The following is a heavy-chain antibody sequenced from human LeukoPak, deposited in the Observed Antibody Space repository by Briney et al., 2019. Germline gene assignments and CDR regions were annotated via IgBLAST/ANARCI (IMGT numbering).Heavy chain of an antibody. CDR1: GYTFTSYD. CDR3: ARGTLGYCGGDCYFVY. CDR2: MNPNSGNT. Sequence: ASVKVSCKASGYTFTSYDINWVRQATGQGLEWMGWMNPNSGNTGYAQKFQGRVTTTRNTSISTAYMELSSLRSEDTAVYYCARGTLGYCGGDCYFVYWGQGALVTVSS. D-gene: IGHD2-21*02. J-gene: IGHJ4*02. V-gene: IGHV1-8*01.